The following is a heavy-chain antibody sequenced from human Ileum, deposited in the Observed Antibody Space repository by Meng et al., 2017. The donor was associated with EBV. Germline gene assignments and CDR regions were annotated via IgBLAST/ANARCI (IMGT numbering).Heavy chain of an antibody. CDR2: ISSSGNTI. J-gene: IGHJ4*02. D-gene: IGHD1-26*01. V-gene: IGHV3-11*01. CDR3: ARDTGGSYWSPFDY. CDR1: GLTFSDYY. Sequence: QIQLVDSGGGLVKPGGSLRLSCAASGLTFSDYYMSWIRQAPGKGLEWVAYISSSGNTIYYADSVKGRFTISRDNAKNSLYLQMNSLRAGDTAVYYCARDTGGSYWSPFDYWGQGTLVTVSS.